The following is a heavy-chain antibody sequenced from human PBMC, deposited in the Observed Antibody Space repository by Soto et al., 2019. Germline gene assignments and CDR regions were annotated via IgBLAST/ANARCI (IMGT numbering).Heavy chain of an antibody. D-gene: IGHD6-13*01. CDR1: GGSISSYY. CDR3: ARGPAPMYSSSWYYCDS. J-gene: IGHJ4*02. V-gene: IGHV4-59*01. CDR2: IYYSGST. Sequence: QVQLQESGPGLVKPSETLSLTCTVSGGSISSYYWSWIRQPPGKGLEWIGYIYYSGSTNYNPSLKSRVHISGGTSKNQFSLKLSSVPAADTAVYYWARGPAPMYSSSWYYCDSWGQGTLVTVSS.